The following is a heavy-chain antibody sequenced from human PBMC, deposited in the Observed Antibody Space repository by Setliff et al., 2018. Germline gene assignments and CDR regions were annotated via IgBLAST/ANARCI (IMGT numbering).Heavy chain of an antibody. J-gene: IGHJ4*01. D-gene: IGHD3-9*01. V-gene: IGHV4-39*01. CDR3: ARAPNDLGVDWLFNNYFDY. CDR2: IYYSGST. Sequence: SETLSLTCRVSGGSISSGNYYWGLIRQPPGKGLEWVATIYYSGSTYSNPSLKSRLIISVDAPDNQFSVKLSSVTAADTAVYYCARAPNDLGVDWLFNNYFDYWGHGTLVTVSS. CDR1: GGSISSGNYY.